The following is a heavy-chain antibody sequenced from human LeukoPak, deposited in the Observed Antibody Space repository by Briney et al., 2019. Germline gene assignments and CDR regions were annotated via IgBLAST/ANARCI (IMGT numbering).Heavy chain of an antibody. CDR1: GGSISSRNHY. CDR2: IFYTGNT. D-gene: IGHD6-13*01. CDR3: ARGLRGRIAAAGRLVYYYGMDV. Sequence: PSETLSLTCSVSGGSISSRNHYWGWIRQPPGKGLEWIGSIFYTGNTYYNPSLRSRVTMSVDTSKNHFSLNLSSVTAADMAVYYCARGLRGRIAAAGRLVYYYGMDVWGQGTTVTVSS. J-gene: IGHJ6*02. V-gene: IGHV4-39*02.